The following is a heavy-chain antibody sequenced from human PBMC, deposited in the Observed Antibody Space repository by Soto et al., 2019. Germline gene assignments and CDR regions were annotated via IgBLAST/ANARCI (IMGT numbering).Heavy chain of an antibody. Sequence: VQLVQSGAEVKKPGSSVKVSCKASGGTFSSFAISWVRQAPGQGLEWMGGIIPVFGTANYAQKFQGRVTITADDSTSTAYMELSSLRSEDTAVYYCASPYCSGTSCPYDIDVWGQGTTVTVSS. CDR1: GGTFSSFA. V-gene: IGHV1-69*12. J-gene: IGHJ6*02. CDR3: ASPYCSGTSCPYDIDV. CDR2: IIPVFGTA. D-gene: IGHD2-15*01.